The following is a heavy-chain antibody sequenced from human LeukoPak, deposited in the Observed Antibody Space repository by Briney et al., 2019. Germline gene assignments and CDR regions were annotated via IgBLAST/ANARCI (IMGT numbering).Heavy chain of an antibody. CDR2: IYTSGST. CDR1: GGSISSYY. CDR3: ARIHYDFWSGYSNRDAFDT. V-gene: IGHV4-4*07. J-gene: IGHJ3*02. D-gene: IGHD3-3*01. Sequence: SETLSLTCTVSGGSISSYYWSWIRQPAGKGLEWIGRIYTSGSTNYNPSLKSRVTMSVDTSKNQFSLKLSSVTAADTAVYYCARIHYDFWSGYSNRDAFDTWGQGTMVTVSS.